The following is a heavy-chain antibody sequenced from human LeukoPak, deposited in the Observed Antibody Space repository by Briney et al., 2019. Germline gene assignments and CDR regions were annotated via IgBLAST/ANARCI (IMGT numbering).Heavy chain of an antibody. D-gene: IGHD7-27*01. V-gene: IGHV3-30*03. J-gene: IGHJ4*02. CDR2: ISYDGSDK. CDR1: GFTFSSYG. CDR3: AGRAGDWFHFDY. Sequence: PGRSLRLSCAASGFTFSSYGMHWARQAPGKGLEWVAVISYDGSDKYYADSVKGRFTISRDNSKNTLYLQMNSLRAEDTAVYYCAGRAGDWFHFDYWGQGTLVTVSS.